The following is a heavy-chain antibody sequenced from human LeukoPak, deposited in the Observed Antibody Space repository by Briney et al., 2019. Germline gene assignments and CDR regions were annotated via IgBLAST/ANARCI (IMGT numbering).Heavy chain of an antibody. Sequence: PGGSLRLSCAASGFTFSSYEMNWVRQAPGKAMEWVSSITSSGTYTFYADSVKGRFTISRDNAKNSLYLQMDSLGPEDTAVYYCARVGKSGWDFDHWGQGTLVTVSS. CDR3: ARVGKSGWDFDH. CDR2: ITSSGTYT. CDR1: GFTFSSYE. D-gene: IGHD6-19*01. J-gene: IGHJ4*02. V-gene: IGHV3-21*01.